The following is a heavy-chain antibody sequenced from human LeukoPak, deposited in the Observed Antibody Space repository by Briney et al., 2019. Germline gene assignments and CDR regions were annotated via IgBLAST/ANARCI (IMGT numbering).Heavy chain of an antibody. CDR3: AQASPPSVTAL. CDR2: IYTNGKD. Sequence: GGSLRLSCSASGFSVDSSYMSWVRQTPGKGLEWVSVIYTNGKDYYAESAKGRFTISRDISKNSLDLQMNRLRVDDTAVYYCAQASPPSVTALWGKGRLVMSPQ. V-gene: IGHV3-53*01. D-gene: IGHD2-2*01. CDR1: GFSVDSSY. J-gene: IGHJ4*02.